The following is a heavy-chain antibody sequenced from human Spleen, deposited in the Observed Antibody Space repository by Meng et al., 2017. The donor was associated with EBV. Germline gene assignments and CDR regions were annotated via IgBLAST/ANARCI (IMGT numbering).Heavy chain of an antibody. D-gene: IGHD5-12*01. V-gene: IGHV4-39*01. CDR3: ASLSGYDLNY. CDR2: VHYTGST. Sequence: QLQLSESGPGQVKPSETLSLTCTVSGDSISSFYYWGWIRQPPGRGLEWIGSVHYTGSTYHNPSLKSRVSISVDTSKNQFSLKLTSVAAADTAVYYCASLSGYDLNYWGQGTLVTVSS. J-gene: IGHJ4*02. CDR1: GDSISSFYY.